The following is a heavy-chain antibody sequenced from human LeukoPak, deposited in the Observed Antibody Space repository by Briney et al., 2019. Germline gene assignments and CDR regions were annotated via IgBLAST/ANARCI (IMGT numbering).Heavy chain of an antibody. CDR1: GYTFTSYG. CDR2: ISAYNGDT. D-gene: IGHD1-1*01. CDR3: ARDSAITGTVDY. Sequence: ASVKVSCKASGYTFTSYGINWVRQAPGQGLEWMGWISAYNGDTNYAQKLQGRVTMTTDTSTNTAYMELRSLRSDDTAVYYCARDSAITGTVDYWGQGTLVTVSS. J-gene: IGHJ4*02. V-gene: IGHV1-18*01.